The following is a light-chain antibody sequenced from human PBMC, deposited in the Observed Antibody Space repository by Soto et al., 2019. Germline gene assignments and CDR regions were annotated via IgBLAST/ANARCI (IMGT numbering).Light chain of an antibody. CDR3: QQYGSSPT. CDR2: AAS. CDR1: QSLSSRN. Sequence: VLTQSPGTLSLSPGERATLSCRASQSLSSRNLAWYQQKPGQAPRRLIYAASTRATGIPDRFSGSGSGTDFTLTISRLEPEDFAVYYCQQYGSSPTFGEGTRLEIK. V-gene: IGKV3-20*01. J-gene: IGKJ5*01.